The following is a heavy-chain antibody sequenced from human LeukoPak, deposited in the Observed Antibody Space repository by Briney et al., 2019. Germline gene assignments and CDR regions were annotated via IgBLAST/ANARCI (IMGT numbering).Heavy chain of an antibody. V-gene: IGHV3-9*01. J-gene: IGHJ4*02. D-gene: IGHD6-13*01. CDR2: ISWNSGSI. CDR3: AKDLAAAGLTGGF. CDR1: GFTFDDYA. Sequence: GRSLRLSCAASGFTFDDYAMHWVRQAPGKGLEWVSGISWNSGSIGYADSVEGRFTISRDNAKNSLHLQMNSLRAEDTALYYCAKDLAAAGLTGGFWGQGTLVTVSS.